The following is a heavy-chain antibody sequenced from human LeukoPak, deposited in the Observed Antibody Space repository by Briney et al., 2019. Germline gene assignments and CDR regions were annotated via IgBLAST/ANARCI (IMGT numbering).Heavy chain of an antibody. V-gene: IGHV3-30*02. CDR3: AKRWFGYGMDV. J-gene: IGHJ6*02. D-gene: IGHD3-10*01. Sequence: GGSLRLSCAASGFTFSSYGMHWVRQAPGKGLEWVAFIRYDGGNKYYADSVKGRFTISRDNSKNTLYLQMNSLRAEDTAVYYCAKRWFGYGMDVWGQGTTVTVSS. CDR1: GFTFSSYG. CDR2: IRYDGGNK.